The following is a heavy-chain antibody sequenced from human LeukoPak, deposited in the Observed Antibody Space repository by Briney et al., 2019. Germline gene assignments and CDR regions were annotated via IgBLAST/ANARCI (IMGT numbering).Heavy chain of an antibody. CDR1: GFTFSSYA. V-gene: IGHV3-23*01. J-gene: IGHJ4*02. CDR2: ISGSGGST. CDR3: ARDHQAAGYFDY. Sequence: GGSLRLSCAASGFTFSSYAMSWVRQAPGKGLEWVSAISGSGGSTYYADSVKGRFTISRDNSKNTLYLQMNSLRAEDTAVYYCARDHQAAGYFDYWGQGTLVTVSS. D-gene: IGHD6-25*01.